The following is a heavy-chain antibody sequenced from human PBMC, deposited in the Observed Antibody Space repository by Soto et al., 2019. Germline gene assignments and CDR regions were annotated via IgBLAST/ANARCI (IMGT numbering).Heavy chain of an antibody. D-gene: IGHD2-2*01. CDR2: IYYNGNT. J-gene: IGHJ4*02. V-gene: IGHV4-31*01. CDR1: GGSISSGDYY. CDR3: ARDVGSSHGPGHPHYFDY. Sequence: QVQLQESGPGLVKPSQTLSLTCTVSGGSISSGDYYWSWIRQHPGKDLEWIGYIYYNGNTYSTPSLKSQATIPLATSKNQFFLKLNSVTAADTAVYYCARDVGSSHGPGHPHYFDYWGQGTLVTVSS.